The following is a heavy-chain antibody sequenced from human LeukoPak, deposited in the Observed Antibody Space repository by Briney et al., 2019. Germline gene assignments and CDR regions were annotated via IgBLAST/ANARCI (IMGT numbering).Heavy chain of an antibody. J-gene: IGHJ6*02. D-gene: IGHD5-18*01. CDR3: ARDSTAMGYYYYYYGMDV. V-gene: IGHV3-7*01. CDR2: MKQDGSEK. CDR1: GINFRGYW. Sequence: GGSLRLSCAVSGINFRGYWMAWVRQAPGKGLEWVANMKQDGSEKYYVDSVKGRFTISRDNAKNSLYLQMNSLRAEDTAVYYCARDSTAMGYYYYYYGMDVWGQGTTVTVSS.